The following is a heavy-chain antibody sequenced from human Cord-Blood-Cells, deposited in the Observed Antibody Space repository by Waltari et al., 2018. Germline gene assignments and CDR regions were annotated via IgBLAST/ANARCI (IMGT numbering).Heavy chain of an antibody. CDR2: IKQDGSEK. CDR1: GFTFSSYW. CDR3: ARAKVGSSSNFDY. D-gene: IGHD6-6*01. J-gene: IGHJ4*02. V-gene: IGHV3-7*01. Sequence: EVQLVESGGGLVQPGGSLRLSCAASGFTFSSYWMSWVRQAPGKGREWVANIKQDGSEKYYVDCVRGRFTSSRDNAKNALYLQVNSLRAADTAVYYCARAKVGSSSNFDYWGQGTLVTVSS.